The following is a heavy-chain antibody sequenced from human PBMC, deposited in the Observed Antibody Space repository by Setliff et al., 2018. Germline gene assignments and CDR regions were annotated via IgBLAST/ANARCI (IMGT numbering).Heavy chain of an antibody. D-gene: IGHD3-3*01. CDR2: ISGSGITI. CDR3: ARAVTIFGVITPIYFYYMDV. CDR1: GFSFSDYY. V-gene: IGHV3-11*04. J-gene: IGHJ6*03. Sequence: GGSLRLSCAASGFSFSDYYMSWVRQAPGKGLEWLSKISGSGITIFYADSVRGRFTISRDNAKNSLYLQMNHLRAEDTALFYCARAVTIFGVITPIYFYYMDVWGKGTTVTVSS.